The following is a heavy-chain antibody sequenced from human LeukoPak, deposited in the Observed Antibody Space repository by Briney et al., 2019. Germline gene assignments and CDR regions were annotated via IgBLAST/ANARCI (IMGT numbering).Heavy chain of an antibody. CDR1: GYTFTSYY. D-gene: IGHD3-3*01. CDR2: INPSGGST. Sequence: ASAKVSCKASGYTFTSYYMHWVRQAPGQGLEWKGIINPSGGSTSYAQKFQGRVTMTRDTSTSTVYMELSSLRSEDTAVYYCARATRKDDFWSGYYRYWGQGTLVTVSS. V-gene: IGHV1-46*01. J-gene: IGHJ4*02. CDR3: ARATRKDDFWSGYYRY.